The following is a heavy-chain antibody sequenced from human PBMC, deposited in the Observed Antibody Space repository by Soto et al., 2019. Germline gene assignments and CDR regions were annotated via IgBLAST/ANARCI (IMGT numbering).Heavy chain of an antibody. CDR3: ATVGGQLERQAYYYYYYMDV. CDR1: GYTLTEVS. D-gene: IGHD1-1*01. V-gene: IGHV1-24*01. J-gene: IGHJ6*03. CDR2: FDPEDGET. Sequence: ASVKGSCKVSGYTLTEVSMHWVRQAPGKGLEWMGGFDPEDGETIYAQKFQGRVTMTEDTSTDTAYMELSSLRSEDTAVYYCATVGGQLERQAYYYYYYMDVWGKGTTVTVSS.